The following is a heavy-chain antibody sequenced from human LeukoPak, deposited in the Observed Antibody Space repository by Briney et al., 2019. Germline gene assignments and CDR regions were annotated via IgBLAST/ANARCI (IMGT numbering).Heavy chain of an antibody. CDR1: GFSFTNAW. CDR2: IKRESDGATT. V-gene: IGHV3-15*01. CDR3: TAGAGKTDFDY. Sequence: GGSLGLSCAGSGFSFTNAWMGWVRQAPGRGLEWVGRIKRESDGATTDYAAPVKGRFSVSRDDSKNMVYLQMNSLDTEDTAVYYCTAGAGKTDFDYWGQGTLVTVSS. D-gene: IGHD1/OR15-1a*01. J-gene: IGHJ4*02.